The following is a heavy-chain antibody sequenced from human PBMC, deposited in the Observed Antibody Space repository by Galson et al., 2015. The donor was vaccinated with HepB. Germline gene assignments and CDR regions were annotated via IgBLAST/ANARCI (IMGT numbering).Heavy chain of an antibody. J-gene: IGHJ5*02. CDR2: IGTGGEVT. CDR3: AAHCNSDHCGTPGDRRFDP. D-gene: IGHD2/OR15-2a*01. CDR1: GFTFKRHA. Sequence: SLRLSCAASGFTFKRHAMSWVRQAPGKGLEWVSAIGTGGEVTLYTDSVEGRFTISRDDSKNTVYLQMNSLRAEDTAVYYCAAHCNSDHCGTPGDRRFDPWGQGTQVTVSS. V-gene: IGHV3-23*01.